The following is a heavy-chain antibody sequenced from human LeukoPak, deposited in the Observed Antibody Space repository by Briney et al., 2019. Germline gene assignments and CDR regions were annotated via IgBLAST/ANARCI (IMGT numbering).Heavy chain of an antibody. CDR2: IYYSGST. D-gene: IGHD6-13*01. CDR3: ARLFRGQQLVLRYFDY. CDR1: GGSISSHY. J-gene: IGHJ4*02. V-gene: IGHV4-59*11. Sequence: PSETLSLTCTVSGGSISSHYWSWIRQPPGKGLEWIGYIYYSGSTNYNPSLKSRVTISVDTSKNQFSLKLSSVTAADTAVYYCARLFRGQQLVLRYFDYWGQGTLVTVSS.